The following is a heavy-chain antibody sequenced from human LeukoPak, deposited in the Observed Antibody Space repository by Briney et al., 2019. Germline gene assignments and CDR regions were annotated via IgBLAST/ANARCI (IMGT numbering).Heavy chain of an antibody. CDR2: ISGSGGST. CDR3: AKDHLRPYQLLWGYYYYYYGMDV. CDR1: GFTCSSYA. Sequence: PWGSLRCSGAASGFTCSSYAMSWLRHAPGKGLKGFSAISGSGGSTDYAASVKGRLTISRDNSKTTLYLQMNSLRAEDTAVYYCAKDHLRPYQLLWGYYYYYYGMDVWGQGTTVTVSS. J-gene: IGHJ6*02. D-gene: IGHD2-2*01. V-gene: IGHV3-23*01.